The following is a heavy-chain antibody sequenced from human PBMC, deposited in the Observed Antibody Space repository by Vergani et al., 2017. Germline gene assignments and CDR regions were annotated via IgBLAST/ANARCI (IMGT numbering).Heavy chain of an antibody. CDR3: ARATPYSSSWKFDY. CDR2: TYYRSKWYN. Sequence: QVQLQQSGPGLVKPSQTLSLTCAISGDSVSSNSAAWNCIRQAPSRGLEWLVRTYYRSKWYNDYAVSVKRRITINPDTSKNQFSLQLNSVTPEDTAVYYCARATPYSSSWKFDYWGQGTLVTVSS. D-gene: IGHD6-13*01. J-gene: IGHJ4*02. CDR1: GDSVSSNSAA. V-gene: IGHV6-1*01.